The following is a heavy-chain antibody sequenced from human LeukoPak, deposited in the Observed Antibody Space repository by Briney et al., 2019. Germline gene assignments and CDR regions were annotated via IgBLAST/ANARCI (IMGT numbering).Heavy chain of an antibody. CDR1: GYSISSGYY. D-gene: IGHD6-6*01. CDR3: ARSIGRVSWFDP. V-gene: IGHV4-38-2*02. CDR2: FYHSGST. Sequence: PSETLSLTCTVSGYSISSGYYWGWIRQPPGKGLEWVGSFYHSGSTYYNPSLKSRVTISVDTSKNQFSLKLRSVTAADTAVYYCARSIGRVSWFDPWGQGTLVTVSS. J-gene: IGHJ5*02.